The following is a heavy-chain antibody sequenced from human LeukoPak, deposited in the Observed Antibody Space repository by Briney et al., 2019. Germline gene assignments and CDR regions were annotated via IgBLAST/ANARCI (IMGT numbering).Heavy chain of an antibody. CDR3: AKDRVAAMVTSPFDY. V-gene: IGHV3-23*01. D-gene: IGHD5-18*01. Sequence: GGSLRLSFPASGLTFSSYAMTWFRQVPGKGLKWSSAISGSGGSTYYADSVKGRFTISRDNSKNTLCLQMNSLRAEDTAVYYCAKDRVAAMVTSPFDYWGQGTLVTVSS. CDR1: GLTFSSYA. CDR2: ISGSGGST. J-gene: IGHJ4*02.